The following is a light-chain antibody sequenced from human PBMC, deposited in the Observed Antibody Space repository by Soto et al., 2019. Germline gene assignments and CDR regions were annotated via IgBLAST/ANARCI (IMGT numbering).Light chain of an antibody. CDR1: SSDVGGYNF. CDR2: DVS. CDR3: SSYTSSSTHV. Sequence: QSALTQPASVSGSPGQSITISCTGYSSDVGGYNFVSWYQHHPGKVPKLMIYDVSSRPSGVSDRFSGSKSGNTASLTISGLQAEDEGDYYCSSYTSSSTHVFGSGTKLTVL. J-gene: IGLJ1*01. V-gene: IGLV2-14*03.